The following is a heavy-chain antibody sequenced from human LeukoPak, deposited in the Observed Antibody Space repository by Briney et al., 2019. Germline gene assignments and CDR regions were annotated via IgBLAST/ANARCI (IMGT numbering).Heavy chain of an antibody. CDR2: IYYSGST. V-gene: IGHV4-59*01. Sequence: SETLSLTCTVSGGSISSYYWSWIRQPPGKGLEWIGYIYYSGSTNYNPSLKSRVTISVDTSKNQFSLKLSPVTAADTAVYYCARAYYGSGRGGWFDPWGQGTLVTVSS. D-gene: IGHD3-10*01. J-gene: IGHJ5*02. CDR1: GGSISSYY. CDR3: ARAYYGSGRGGWFDP.